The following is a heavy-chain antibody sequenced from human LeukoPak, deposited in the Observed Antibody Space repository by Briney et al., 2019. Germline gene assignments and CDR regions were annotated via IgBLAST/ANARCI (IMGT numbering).Heavy chain of an antibody. CDR3: ARVLLADGYKEVAVVGYFDY. CDR1: GFTFSSYS. Sequence: GGSLRLSCAASGFTFSSYSMNWVRQAPGKGLEWVSYISSGSSTIYYADSVKGRFTISRDNAKNSLYLQMNSLRAEDTAVYYCARVLLADGYKEVAVVGYFDYWGQGTLVTVSS. D-gene: IGHD5-24*01. V-gene: IGHV3-48*04. CDR2: ISSGSSTI. J-gene: IGHJ4*02.